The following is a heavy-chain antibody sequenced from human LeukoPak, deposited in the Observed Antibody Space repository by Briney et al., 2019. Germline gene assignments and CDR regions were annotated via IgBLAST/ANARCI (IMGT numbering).Heavy chain of an antibody. J-gene: IGHJ5*02. CDR1: GGSISSSSYY. Sequence: VKPSETLSLTCTVSGGSISSSSYYWGWIRQPPGKGLEWIGSIYYSGSTYYNPSLKSRFTISVDTSKNQFSLKLSSVTAADTAVYYCARAIVLRFLEWSNWFDPWGQGTLVTVSS. D-gene: IGHD3-3*01. CDR2: IYYSGST. CDR3: ARAIVLRFLEWSNWFDP. V-gene: IGHV4-39*07.